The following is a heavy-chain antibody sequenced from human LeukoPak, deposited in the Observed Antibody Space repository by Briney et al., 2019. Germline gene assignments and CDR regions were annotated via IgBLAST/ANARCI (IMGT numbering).Heavy chain of an antibody. CDR1: GFTFSSYW. CDR2: IKQDGSEK. Sequence: PGGSLRLSCAASGFTFSSYWMSWVRQAPGKGLEWVANIKQDGSEKYYVDSVKGRFTISRDNAKNSLYLQMNSLRAEDTAVYYCARESASGWYYFDYWGQGTLVTVSS. CDR3: ARESASGWYYFDY. V-gene: IGHV3-7*01. D-gene: IGHD6-19*01. J-gene: IGHJ4*02.